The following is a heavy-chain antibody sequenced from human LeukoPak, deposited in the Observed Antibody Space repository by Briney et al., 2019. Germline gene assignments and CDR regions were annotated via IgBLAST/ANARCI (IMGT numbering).Heavy chain of an antibody. CDR3: ARCPTWGHCFDY. J-gene: IGHJ4*02. V-gene: IGHV1-8*03. CDR1: GYTFTSYD. CDR2: MNPNSGNT. Sequence: ASVKVSCKASGYTFTSYDINWVRQATGQGLEWMGWMNPNSGNTGYAQKFQGRVTITRNTSISTAYMELSSLRSEDTAVYYCARCPTWGHCFDYWGQGTLVTVSS. D-gene: IGHD3-16*01.